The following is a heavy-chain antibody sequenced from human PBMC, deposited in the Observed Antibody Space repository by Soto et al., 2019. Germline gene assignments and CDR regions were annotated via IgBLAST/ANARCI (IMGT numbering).Heavy chain of an antibody. V-gene: IGHV4-34*01. J-gene: IGHJ5*02. CDR3: ATANWSHHYFDP. CDR2: INHSGSP. Sequence: SETLSLTCAVYGGSFSGYYWSWLRQPPGKGLEWIGEINHSGSPNYNPSLKSRVTISVDTSKNQFSLKMTSVTAADTAVYYCATANWSHHYFDPWGQGTLVTV. CDR1: GGSFSGYY. D-gene: IGHD1-1*01.